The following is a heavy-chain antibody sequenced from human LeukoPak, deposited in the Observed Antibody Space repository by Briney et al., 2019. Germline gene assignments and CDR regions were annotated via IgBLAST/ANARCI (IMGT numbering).Heavy chain of an antibody. V-gene: IGHV3-11*04. CDR1: GFTFRDYY. CDR3: ARGPYYYYMDV. Sequence: GGSLRLSCAASGFTFRDYYMSWIRQAPGKGLEWVSYISGSGSTIHYAASVKCRITISRDNAKNSLYLQMNSLRAEDTAMYYCARGPYYYYMDVWGKGTTVTVSS. CDR2: ISGSGSTI. J-gene: IGHJ6*03.